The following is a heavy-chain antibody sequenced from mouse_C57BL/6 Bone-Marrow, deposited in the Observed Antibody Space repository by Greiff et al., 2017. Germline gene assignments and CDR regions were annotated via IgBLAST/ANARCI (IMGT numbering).Heavy chain of an antibody. CDR3: ARGNGYWCAY. V-gene: IGHV14-4*01. J-gene: IGHJ3*01. D-gene: IGHD2-2*01. CDR2: IDPENGDT. CDR1: GFNIKDDY. Sequence: VQLQQSGAELVRPGASVKLSCTASGFNIKDDYMHWVKQRPEQGLEWIGWIDPENGDTEYASKFQGKATITVDTSSNTAYLQLSSLTSEDTAVYYCARGNGYWCAYGGQGTRVTVSA.